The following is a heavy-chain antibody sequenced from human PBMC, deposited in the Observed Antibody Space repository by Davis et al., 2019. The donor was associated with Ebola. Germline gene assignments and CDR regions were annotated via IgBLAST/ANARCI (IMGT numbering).Heavy chain of an antibody. V-gene: IGHV1-46*01. D-gene: IGHD3-16*02. CDR1: GGTFSSYA. Sequence: AASVKVSCKASGGTFSSYAISWVRQAPGQGLEWMGIINPSGGSTSYAQKFQGRVTMTRDTSTSTVYMELSSLRSEDTAVYYCARTGDYIWGSYRQYFDYWGQGTLVTVSS. J-gene: IGHJ4*02. CDR2: INPSGGST. CDR3: ARTGDYIWGSYRQYFDY.